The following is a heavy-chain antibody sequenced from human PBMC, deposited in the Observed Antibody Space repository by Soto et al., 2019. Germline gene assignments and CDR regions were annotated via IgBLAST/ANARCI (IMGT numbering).Heavy chain of an antibody. Sequence: GSLRLSCAATGXTLGFNSLSWVRQAPGKGLEWVSSISAGGVSTNCADSVRCRFTISIYNSNNTLCMQMNSLSAEDTAVYYFATEGGRARGYNYGKTYFDYWGQGTRGTVSS. CDR1: GXTLGFNS. J-gene: IGHJ4*02. CDR3: ATEGGRARGYNYGKTYFDY. CDR2: ISAGGVST. V-gene: IGHV3-23*01. D-gene: IGHD5-12*01.